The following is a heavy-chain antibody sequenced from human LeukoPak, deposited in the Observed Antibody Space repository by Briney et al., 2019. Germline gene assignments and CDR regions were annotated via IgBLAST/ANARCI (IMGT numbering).Heavy chain of an antibody. J-gene: IGHJ2*01. Sequence: PGGSLRLSCAASGFTFSSYGMSWVRQAPGKGLEWVSAFSGSGGSTYYADSVKGRFTISRDNSKNTLYLQMNSLRAEDTAVYYCAKATEYSGSYWRIYWYFDLWGRGTLVTVSS. CDR3: AKATEYSGSYWRIYWYFDL. CDR2: FSGSGGST. D-gene: IGHD1-26*01. V-gene: IGHV3-23*01. CDR1: GFTFSSYG.